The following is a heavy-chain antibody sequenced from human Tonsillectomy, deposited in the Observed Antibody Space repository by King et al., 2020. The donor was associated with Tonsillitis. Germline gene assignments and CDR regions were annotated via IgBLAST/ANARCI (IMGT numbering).Heavy chain of an antibody. D-gene: IGHD2-2*01. J-gene: IGHJ5*02. CDR1: GFTFSSYG. CDR2: IRYDGSNK. CDR3: AKVEDIVVVPAAPARPLRFDP. V-gene: IGHV3-30*02. Sequence: VQLVESGGGVVQPGGSLRLSCAASGFTFSSYGMHWVRQAPGKGLEWVAFIRYDGSNKYYADSVKGRFTISRDNSKNTLYLQMNSLRAEDTAVYYCAKVEDIVVVPAAPARPLRFDPWGQGTLFTVSS.